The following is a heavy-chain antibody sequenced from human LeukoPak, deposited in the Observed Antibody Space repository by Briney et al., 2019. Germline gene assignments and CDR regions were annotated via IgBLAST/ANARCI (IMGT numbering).Heavy chain of an antibody. J-gene: IGHJ4*01. CDR3: ARVFRVDTARGEEFFFGY. V-gene: IGHV1-69*13. CDR1: GGTFSSYA. Sequence: SVKVSCKASGGTFSSYAISWVRQAPGQGLEWMGGIIPIFGTANYAQKFQGRVTITADESTSTAYMELSSLRSEDTAGYYCARVFRVDTARGEEFFFGYLGQGTLVTVSS. D-gene: IGHD5-18*01. CDR2: IIPIFGTA.